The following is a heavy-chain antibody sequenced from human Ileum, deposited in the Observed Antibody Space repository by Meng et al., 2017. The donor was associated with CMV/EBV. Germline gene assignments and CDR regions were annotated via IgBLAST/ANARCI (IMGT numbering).Heavy chain of an antibody. V-gene: IGHV6-1*01. CDR3: ARDYYGSGTYSYLFDY. CDR2: TYYRSKWYN. Sequence: SQTLSLTCAISGDSVSSNTVAWNWIRQSPSRGLEYLGRTYYRSKWYNDYAVSVKGRIVINPDTSKNQFSLQLNFVTPEDTAVYYCARDYYGSGTYSYLFDYWGQGTLVTVSS. J-gene: IGHJ4*02. CDR1: GDSVSSNTVA. D-gene: IGHD3-10*01.